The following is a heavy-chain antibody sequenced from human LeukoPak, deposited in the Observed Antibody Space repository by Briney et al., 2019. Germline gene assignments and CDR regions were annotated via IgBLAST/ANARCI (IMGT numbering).Heavy chain of an antibody. V-gene: IGHV3-7*01. D-gene: IGHD6-13*01. CDR3: ARDAYSSSWPRAD. Sequence: ETLSLTCTVSGGSISSYYWSWIRQPPGKGLEWVASIKQDGSEQYYVDSVKGRFTISRDNAKNSLYLQMNSLRAEDTAVYYCARDAYSSSWPRADWGQGTLVTVSS. CDR1: GGSISSYY. CDR2: IKQDGSEQ. J-gene: IGHJ4*02.